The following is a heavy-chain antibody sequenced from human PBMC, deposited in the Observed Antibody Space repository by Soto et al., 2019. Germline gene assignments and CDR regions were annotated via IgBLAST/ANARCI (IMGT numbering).Heavy chain of an antibody. V-gene: IGHV1-69*13. J-gene: IGHJ4*02. D-gene: IGHD3-22*01. CDR3: ARSLDTTGYLNY. CDR2: IIPILGPA. Sequence: SVKVSCKTSGGTFSSNGISWVRQAPGQGPEWMGGIIPILGPANYAQKFQGRVTITADESTSTVYMELSSLRSEDTAVYYCARSLDTTGYLNYWGQGTQVTVSS. CDR1: GGTFSSNG.